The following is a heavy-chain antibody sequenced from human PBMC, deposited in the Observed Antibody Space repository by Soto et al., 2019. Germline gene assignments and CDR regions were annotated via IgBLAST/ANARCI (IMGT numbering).Heavy chain of an antibody. D-gene: IGHD6-19*01. Sequence: PSETLSLTCAVYGGSFSGYYWSWIRQPPGKGLEWIGEINPSGSPNYNPSLKSRVTISVDTSKNQFSLKLSSVTAADTAVYYCGRSREQWLVDAFDIWGQGTMVTVSS. J-gene: IGHJ3*02. CDR3: GRSREQWLVDAFDI. V-gene: IGHV4-34*01. CDR1: GGSFSGYY. CDR2: INPSGSP.